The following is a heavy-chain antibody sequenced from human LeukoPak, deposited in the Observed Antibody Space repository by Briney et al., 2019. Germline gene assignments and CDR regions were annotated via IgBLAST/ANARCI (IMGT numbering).Heavy chain of an antibody. V-gene: IGHV4-34*01. CDR1: GRSVGWGY. Sequence: PSEKVSCNPALDGRSVGWGYWGGIRQPRRKEQKRIGEINHSGSTNYNPSLKSRVTISVDTSKNQFSLKLSSVTAADTAVYYCARGRWGGSSCPLDYWGQGTLITVSS. D-gene: IGHD6-13*01. CDR3: ARGRWGGSSCPLDY. J-gene: IGHJ4*02. CDR2: INHSGST.